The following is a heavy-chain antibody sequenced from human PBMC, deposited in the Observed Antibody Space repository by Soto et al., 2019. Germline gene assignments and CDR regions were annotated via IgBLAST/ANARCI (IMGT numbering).Heavy chain of an antibody. CDR2: ISGSGGST. CDR1: GFTFSSYA. V-gene: IGHV3-23*01. J-gene: IGHJ4*02. Sequence: PGGSLRLSCAASGFTFSSYAMSWVRQAPGKGLEWVSVISGSGGSTYYADSVKGRFTISRDNSKNTLYLQMNSLRAEDTAVYYSANRPPGSGWSVFDYWGQGPLVTVSS. D-gene: IGHD6-19*01. CDR3: ANRPPGSGWSVFDY.